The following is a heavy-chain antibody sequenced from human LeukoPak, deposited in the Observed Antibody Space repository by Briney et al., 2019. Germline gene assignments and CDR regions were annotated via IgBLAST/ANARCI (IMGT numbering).Heavy chain of an antibody. CDR3: ARLRGPTITIFGVVPRWFDP. CDR1: GGTFSSYA. Sequence: SVKVSCKASGGTFSSYAISWVRQAPGQGLEWMGGIIPIFGSANYAQKFQGRVTITADESTSTAYMELSSLRSEDTAVYYCARLRGPTITIFGVVPRWFDPWGQGTLVTVSS. V-gene: IGHV1-69*13. CDR2: IIPIFGSA. J-gene: IGHJ5*02. D-gene: IGHD3-3*01.